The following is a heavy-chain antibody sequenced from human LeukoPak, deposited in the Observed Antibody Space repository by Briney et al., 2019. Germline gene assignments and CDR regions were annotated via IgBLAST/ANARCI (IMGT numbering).Heavy chain of an antibody. CDR2: IGYDGSYQ. J-gene: IGHJ4*02. Sequence: GGSLRLSCAASGFTFGSYGMHWVRQTPGKGLEWVSFIGYDGSYQNYADSVKGRFTVSRDNSKNTLYLQMNSLRAEDTAVYYCAKDGNWNVNYFDYWGQGTLVTVSS. V-gene: IGHV3-30*02. CDR3: AKDGNWNVNYFDY. CDR1: GFTFGSYG. D-gene: IGHD1-1*01.